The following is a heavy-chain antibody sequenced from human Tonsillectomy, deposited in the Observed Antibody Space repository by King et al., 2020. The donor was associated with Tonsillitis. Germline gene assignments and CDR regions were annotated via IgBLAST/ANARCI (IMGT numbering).Heavy chain of an antibody. CDR3: AKVGYCSGGSCYSGYKYYYGMDV. V-gene: IGHV3-30*18. J-gene: IGHJ6*02. Sequence: QLVQSGGGVVQPGRSLRLSCAASGFTFSSYGMHWVRQAPGKGLEWVSFISYDGSNKYYADSVKGRFTISRDNSKNTLYLQMNSLRADDTALYYCAKVGYCSGGSCYSGYKYYYGMDVWGQGTTVTVSS. D-gene: IGHD2-15*01. CDR1: GFTFSSYG. CDR2: ISYDGSNK.